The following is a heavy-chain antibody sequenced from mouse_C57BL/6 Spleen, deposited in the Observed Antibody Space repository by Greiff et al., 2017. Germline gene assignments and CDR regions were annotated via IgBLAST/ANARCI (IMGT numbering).Heavy chain of an antibody. V-gene: IGHV14-1*01. CDR3: TTRYAMDD. CDR1: GFNIKDYY. J-gene: IGHJ4*01. Sequence: VQLLPSGAALVRPGASVKLSCTASGFNIKDYYMPWVTQRPEQGLEWIGRIAPDDGDTESAPKVQGKVTMTADTSSNTAYLQRSSLTAEDTAVYYCTTRYAMDDWGQGTSVTVSS. CDR2: IAPDDGDT.